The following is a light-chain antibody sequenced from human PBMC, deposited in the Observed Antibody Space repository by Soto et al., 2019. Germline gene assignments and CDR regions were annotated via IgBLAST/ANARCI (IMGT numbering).Light chain of an antibody. CDR3: QQSYSTPQNT. J-gene: IGKJ2*01. CDR1: QSISWY. Sequence: DIQMTQSPSSLSASVGDRVTITCRASQSISWYLNWYQQKPGKAPKLLIYAASSLKSGVPSRFSGSGSGTDFTLTISSLQPEDFATYYCQQSYSTPQNTFGQGTKLEIK. V-gene: IGKV1-39*01. CDR2: AAS.